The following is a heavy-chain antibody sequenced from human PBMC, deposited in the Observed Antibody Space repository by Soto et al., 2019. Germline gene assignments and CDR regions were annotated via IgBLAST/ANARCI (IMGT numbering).Heavy chain of an antibody. CDR1: GFTFADCV. V-gene: IGHV3-49*03. CDR3: ASRIPPIDY. CDR2: IRSGGTT. Sequence: GGSLRLSCTTSGFTFADCVMTWFRQAPGKGLEWVGFIRSGGTTDYAASVKGRFTISRDDSKSIAYLQMNSLKTEDTAMYYCASRIPPIDYWGPGTLVTVSS. J-gene: IGHJ4*02. D-gene: IGHD2-21*01.